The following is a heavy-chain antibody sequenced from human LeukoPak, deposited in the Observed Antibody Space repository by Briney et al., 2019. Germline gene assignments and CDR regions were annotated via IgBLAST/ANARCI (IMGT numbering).Heavy chain of an antibody. CDR3: ARDAAYYDILTGYSPLGY. J-gene: IGHJ4*02. CDR1: GGSISSSNW. CDR2: IYHSGST. V-gene: IGHV4-4*02. Sequence: SETLSLTCAVSGGSISSSNWWSWVRQPPGKGLEWIGEIYHSGSTNYNPSLKSRVTISVDKSKNQFSLKLSSVTAADTAVYYCARDAAYYDILTGYSPLGYWGQGTLVTVFS. D-gene: IGHD3-9*01.